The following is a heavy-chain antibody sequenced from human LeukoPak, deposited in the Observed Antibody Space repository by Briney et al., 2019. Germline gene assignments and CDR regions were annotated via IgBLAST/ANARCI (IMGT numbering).Heavy chain of an antibody. D-gene: IGHD2-15*01. CDR3: AREVVVLAADH. J-gene: IGHJ4*02. V-gene: IGHV3-48*03. Sequence: PGGSLRLSCAASGFTFSSYEMNWVRQAPGKGLEWVSYISSSGSTIYYADSVKGRFTISRDNAKNSLYLQMNSLRAEDTAVYYCAREVVVLAADHWGQGTLVTVSS. CDR2: ISSSGSTI. CDR1: GFTFSSYE.